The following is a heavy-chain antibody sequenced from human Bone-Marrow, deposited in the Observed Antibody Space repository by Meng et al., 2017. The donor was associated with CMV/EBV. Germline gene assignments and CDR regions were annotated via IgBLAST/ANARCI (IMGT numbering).Heavy chain of an antibody. Sequence: GGSLRLSCKGSGYSFTGYWIAWVRQMPGKGLEWMGIIYPGDSDTRYSPSFQGQVTISADKSISTAYLQWSSLKASDTAMYYCVRRGNSGYYFDYWGQGTLVTVPS. CDR2: IYPGDSDT. D-gene: IGHD3-22*01. J-gene: IGHJ4*02. CDR1: GYSFTGYW. CDR3: VRRGNSGYYFDY. V-gene: IGHV5-51*01.